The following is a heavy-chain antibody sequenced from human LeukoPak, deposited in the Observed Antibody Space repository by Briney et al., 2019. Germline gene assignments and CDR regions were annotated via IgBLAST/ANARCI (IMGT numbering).Heavy chain of an antibody. D-gene: IGHD4-23*01. CDR2: IDSGGTTI. V-gene: IGHV3-48*03. J-gene: IGHJ3*02. CDR3: AREGYGGTSDAFDI. Sequence: PGGSLRLSCAGCGFTFGSFEMDGLRQAPGKGVEGVSYIDSGGTTIDYAVSVQGRFTISRGDAKKSLYLKMNSLGVEDTAVYYCAREGYGGTSDAFDIWGQGTMVTVSS. CDR1: GFTFGSFE.